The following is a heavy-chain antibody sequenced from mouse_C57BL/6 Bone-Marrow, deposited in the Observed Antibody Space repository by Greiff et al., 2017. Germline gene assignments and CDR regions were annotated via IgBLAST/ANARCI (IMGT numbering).Heavy chain of an antibody. V-gene: IGHV1-81*01. CDR3: AREASTTVVATDWYFDV. CDR2: IYPRSGNT. D-gene: IGHD1-1*01. CDR1: GYTFTSSG. Sequence: QVQLQQSGAELARPGASVKLSCKASGYTFTSSGISWVKQRTGQGLEWIGEIYPRSGNTYYNEKFKGKATLTADKSSSTAYMELRSLTSEDSAVYFCAREASTTVVATDWYFDVWGTGTTVTVSS. J-gene: IGHJ1*03.